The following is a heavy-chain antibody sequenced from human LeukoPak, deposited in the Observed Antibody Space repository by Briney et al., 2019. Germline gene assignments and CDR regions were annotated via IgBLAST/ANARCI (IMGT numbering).Heavy chain of an antibody. CDR1: GYNFKTYA. Sequence: ASVKVSCKASGYNFKTYAIHWVRQAPGQGLEWMGWINNNTGKPTYARAFTGRFDFSLDTSVSSAYLQINTLRADDTATYFCARGNDSMSFDSWGQGTLVTVSS. V-gene: IGHV7-4-1*02. CDR3: ARGNDSMSFDS. D-gene: IGHD2-21*02. CDR2: INNNTGKP. J-gene: IGHJ4*02.